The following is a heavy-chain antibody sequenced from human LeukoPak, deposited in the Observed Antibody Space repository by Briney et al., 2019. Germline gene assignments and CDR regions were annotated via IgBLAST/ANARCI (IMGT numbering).Heavy chain of an antibody. V-gene: IGHV3-23*01. CDR2: ISGGGETT. CDR3: ARDYADYVGYFFFDY. J-gene: IGHJ4*02. D-gene: IGHD4-17*01. CDR1: GFTFNNYA. Sequence: GGSLRLSCAASGFTFNNYAMNWVRQAPGKGLEWVSSISGGGETTYYADSAKGGFTISRDNSQNTVYLQMNSLSAEATAVYYCARDYADYVGYFFFDYWGQGTLVTVSS.